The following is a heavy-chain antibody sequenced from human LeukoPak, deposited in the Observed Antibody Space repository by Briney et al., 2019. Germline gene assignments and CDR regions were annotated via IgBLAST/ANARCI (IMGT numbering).Heavy chain of an antibody. D-gene: IGHD2-2*01. J-gene: IGHJ4*02. CDR3: AQGGYASGAYDY. CDR2: IYTTGST. CDR1: GGSISSDSYY. V-gene: IGHV4-61*02. Sequence: PSQTLSLTCTVSGGSISSDSYYWSWIRQPAGKGLEWIGRIYTTGSTNYNPSLKSRVTISIDTSKNQFSLKQTSVTAADTAIYYCAQGGYASGAYDYWGQGSLVTVSS.